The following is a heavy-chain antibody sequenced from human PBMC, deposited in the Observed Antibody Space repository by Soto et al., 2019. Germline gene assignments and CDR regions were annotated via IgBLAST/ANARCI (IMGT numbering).Heavy chain of an antibody. CDR2: ISPGSRYP. D-gene: IGHD2-21*01. CDR1: GFTFGDSY. V-gene: IGHV3-11*06. CDR3: VRGGCGGLFDP. J-gene: IGHJ5*02. Sequence: QVQLVESGGGLVPPGGSLRLSCAGSGFTFGDSYMSWIRQAPGKGLEWLSYISPGSRYPAYADSVKGRFTISRDNAKRSLYLQMMSLTAEDTAIYYCVRGGCGGLFDPCGQGTMVTVSS.